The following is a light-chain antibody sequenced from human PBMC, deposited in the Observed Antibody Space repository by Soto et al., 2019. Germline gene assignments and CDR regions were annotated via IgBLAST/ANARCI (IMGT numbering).Light chain of an antibody. J-gene: IGKJ1*01. CDR1: QSVNSNY. V-gene: IGKV3-20*01. Sequence: EIVLTQSPGNLSLSAGERTTLSCRASQSVNSNYLAWYQQKPGQAPRLLIYGGSSTATGIPDRFSGSGSGTAFTLTISRLEPEDFEVYYCQQYGSSPTFGQGTKVDIK. CDR2: GGS. CDR3: QQYGSSPT.